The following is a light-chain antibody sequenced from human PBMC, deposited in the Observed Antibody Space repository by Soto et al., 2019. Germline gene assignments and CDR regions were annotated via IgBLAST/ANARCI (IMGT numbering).Light chain of an antibody. CDR2: CXS. CDR1: XSLSHSE. V-gene: IGKV3-20*01. Sequence: IVFGQSAGTLSLSPWHRATLSCWAGXSLSHSELGWYQQKPGQAPRXVIDCXSSRATGSPDRFSGSGSATEFTLTINSLQSEDFSAYYFQQYKNGTLTFGQGTKVDI. CDR3: QQYKNGTLT. J-gene: IGKJ1*01.